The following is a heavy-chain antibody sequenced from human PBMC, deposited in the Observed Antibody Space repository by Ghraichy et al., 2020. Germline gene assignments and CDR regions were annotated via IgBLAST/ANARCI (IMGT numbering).Heavy chain of an antibody. Sequence: ASVKVSCEASGYAFTGYYLHWIRQAPGQGLEWMGQINPFTGDTKSAQTFQGRVAMTGDSSISTAYLELNGLRIDDTATYYCTRFLSGQYNSFDAWGRGTQVTV. V-gene: IGHV1-2*06. CDR1: GYAFTGYY. D-gene: IGHD5-24*01. CDR2: INPFTGDT. J-gene: IGHJ5*02. CDR3: TRFLSGQYNSFDA.